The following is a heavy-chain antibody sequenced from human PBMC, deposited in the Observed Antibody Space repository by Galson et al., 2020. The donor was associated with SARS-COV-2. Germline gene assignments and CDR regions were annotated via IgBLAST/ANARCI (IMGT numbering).Heavy chain of an antibody. Sequence: QAGGSLRLSCAASGFTSSRYAMGWVRQAPGKGLEWVSAISSLSNYYAQPVRGRFTISRDSSKNTVDLQMDILTAEETAIYFCVSQGVLDSSGYNPFGVWGQGTMVTGSS. V-gene: IGHV3-23*01. CDR3: VSQGVLDSSGYNPFGV. CDR1: GFTSSRYA. J-gene: IGHJ4*02. D-gene: IGHD5-12*01. CDR2: ISSLSN.